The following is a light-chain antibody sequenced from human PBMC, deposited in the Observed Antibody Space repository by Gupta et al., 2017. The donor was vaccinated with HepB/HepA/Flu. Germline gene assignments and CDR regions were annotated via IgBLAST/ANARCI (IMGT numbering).Light chain of an antibody. CDR3: QQLSA. J-gene: IGKJ2*01. Sequence: EVVLTQSPATLSLSPGERATLSCRASQSISGVVAWYQQKPGQVPRLLIYDASSRATGVPDRFTGSGSGTDFTLSISSLEPEDFAGYYCQQLSAFGQGTKLEIK. CDR1: QSISGV. V-gene: IGKV3-11*01. CDR2: DAS.